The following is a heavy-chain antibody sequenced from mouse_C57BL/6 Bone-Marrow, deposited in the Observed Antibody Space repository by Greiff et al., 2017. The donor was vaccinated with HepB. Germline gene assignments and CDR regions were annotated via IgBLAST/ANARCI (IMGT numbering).Heavy chain of an antibody. Sequence: VQLQQSVAELVRPGASVKLSCTASGFNIKNTYMHWVKQRPDQGLEWIGRIDPANGNTKYAPKFQGKATITADTSSNTAYLQLSSLTSEDTAIDYWAMIYYYGSSTDYWGQGTTLTVSS. CDR1: GFNIKNTY. V-gene: IGHV14-3*01. CDR2: IDPANGNT. CDR3: AMIYYYGSSTDY. J-gene: IGHJ2*01. D-gene: IGHD1-1*01.